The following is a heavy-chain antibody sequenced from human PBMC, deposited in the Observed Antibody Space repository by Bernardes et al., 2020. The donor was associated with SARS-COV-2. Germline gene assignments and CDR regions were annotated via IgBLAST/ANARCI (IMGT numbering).Heavy chain of an antibody. D-gene: IGHD3-10*01. CDR2: ISGSGGST. V-gene: IGHV3-23*01. Sequence: GGSLRLSCAASGFTFSSYAMSWVRQAPGKGLEWVSAISGSGGSTYYADSVKGRFTISRDNSKNTLYLQMNSLRAEDTAVYYCAKDGLLLWFRETESRGQGTLVTVSS. J-gene: IGHJ4*02. CDR3: AKDGLLLWFRETES. CDR1: GFTFSSYA.